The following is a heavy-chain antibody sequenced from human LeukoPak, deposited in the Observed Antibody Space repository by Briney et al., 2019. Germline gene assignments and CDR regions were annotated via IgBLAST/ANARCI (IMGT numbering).Heavy chain of an antibody. V-gene: IGHV1-18*01. CDR3: ARDGYYDSSGYYYNDAFDI. CDR2: ISAYNGNT. CDR1: GYTFTSYG. Sequence: GASVKVSCKASGYTFTSYGISWVRQAPGQGLEWMGWISAYNGNTNYAQKLQGRVTMTTDTSTSTAYMELRSLRSGDTAVYYCARDGYYDSSGYYYNDAFDIWGQGTMVTVSS. J-gene: IGHJ3*02. D-gene: IGHD3-22*01.